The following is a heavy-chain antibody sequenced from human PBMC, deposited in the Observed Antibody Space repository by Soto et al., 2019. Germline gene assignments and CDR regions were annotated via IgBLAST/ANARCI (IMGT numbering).Heavy chain of an antibody. CDR3: ARDVTVVTLDY. Sequence: GGSLRLSCAASGFTFSSYGMHWVRQAPGKGLEWVAVIWYDGSNKYYADSVKGRFTISRDNSKNTLYLQMNSLRAEDTAVYYCARDVTVVTLDYWGQGTLVTVSS. D-gene: IGHD2-21*02. V-gene: IGHV3-33*01. CDR2: IWYDGSNK. CDR1: GFTFSSYG. J-gene: IGHJ4*02.